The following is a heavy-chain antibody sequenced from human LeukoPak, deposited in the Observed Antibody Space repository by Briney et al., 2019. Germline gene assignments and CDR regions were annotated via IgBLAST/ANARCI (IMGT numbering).Heavy chain of an antibody. Sequence: SETLSLTCTVSGGSISSYYCSWIRQPPGKGLEWIGYIYYSGSTNYNPSLKSRVTISVDTSKNQFSLKLSSVTAADTAVYYCARGAPLWFGELWASFDYWGQGTLVTVSP. CDR2: IYYSGST. D-gene: IGHD3-10*01. V-gene: IGHV4-59*01. J-gene: IGHJ4*02. CDR1: GGSISSYY. CDR3: ARGAPLWFGELWASFDY.